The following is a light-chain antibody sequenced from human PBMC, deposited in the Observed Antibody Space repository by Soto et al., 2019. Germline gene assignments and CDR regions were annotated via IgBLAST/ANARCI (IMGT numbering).Light chain of an antibody. CDR1: QSLSSW. CDR3: QQYNSHHKT. CDR2: AAS. J-gene: IGKJ1*01. V-gene: IGKV1-5*01. Sequence: DIQMTQSPSTLSASVGDIVTITCRASQSLSSWLAWYQQKPGKAPKLLIFAASSVESGVPSRFSGSGSVTEFTRTISSLQPDDFATYYCQQYNSHHKTVGQGTKVEIK.